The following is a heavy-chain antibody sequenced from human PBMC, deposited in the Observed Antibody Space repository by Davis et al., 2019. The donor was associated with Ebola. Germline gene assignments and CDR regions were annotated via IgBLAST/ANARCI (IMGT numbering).Heavy chain of an antibody. Sequence: HSQTLSLTCAISGDSVSSGGWNWIRQSPSRGLEWLGRTYYTSKWYFDYAESVKGRMTINPDTSKNQFSLQLNSVTPEDMAVYYCARGWLRTPGFDYWGQGTLVTVSS. V-gene: IGHV6-1*01. CDR2: TYYTSKWYF. D-gene: IGHD5-12*01. CDR3: ARGWLRTPGFDY. J-gene: IGHJ4*02. CDR1: GDSVSSGG.